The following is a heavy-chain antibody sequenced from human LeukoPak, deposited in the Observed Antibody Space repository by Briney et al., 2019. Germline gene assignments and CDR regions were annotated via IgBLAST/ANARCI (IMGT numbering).Heavy chain of an antibody. V-gene: IGHV4-59*01. CDR1: GGSMTNYH. Sequence: SETLSLTCAVSGGSMTNYHWTWLRHSPGKAPEYIGYIYNIETTNYNPSLKSRVTVSVDMSKKQFSLRLKSVTTADTAVYYCARGSDGYRFDPWGQGILVTVSS. CDR2: IYNIETT. D-gene: IGHD5-18*01. J-gene: IGHJ5*02. CDR3: ARGSDGYRFDP.